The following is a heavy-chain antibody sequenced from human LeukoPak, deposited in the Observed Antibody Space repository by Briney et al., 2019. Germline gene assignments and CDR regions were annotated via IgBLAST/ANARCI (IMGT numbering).Heavy chain of an antibody. Sequence: GGSLRLSCAASGFTFSNYAMSWVRQAPAGGLEWVSFITPNADRTSYADSVEGRFTISRDNPRNTLYMQMNSLRDEDTAPYYCAIMHGYYDGSGYWVQWGQGTLVTVSS. V-gene: IGHV3-23*01. J-gene: IGHJ1*01. CDR1: GFTFSNYA. CDR2: ITPNADRT. CDR3: AIMHGYYDGSGYWVQ. D-gene: IGHD3-22*01.